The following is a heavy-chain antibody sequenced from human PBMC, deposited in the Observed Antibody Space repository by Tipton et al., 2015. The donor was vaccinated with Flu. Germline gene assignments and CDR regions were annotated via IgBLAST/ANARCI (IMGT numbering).Heavy chain of an antibody. CDR3: AKAAKAGNHYYGLGV. J-gene: IGHJ6*02. V-gene: IGHV4-39*02. CDR1: GWSINGPNNF. CDR2: VFYSGST. Sequence: TLSLTCTVSGWSINGPNNFWGWIRQSPGRGLEWIGSVFYSGSTYFNPSLEGRVWISVDTSRNQFSLRLRSVTAADTAVYYCAKAAKAGNHYYGLGVWGQGTTVTVSS. D-gene: IGHD1-14*01.